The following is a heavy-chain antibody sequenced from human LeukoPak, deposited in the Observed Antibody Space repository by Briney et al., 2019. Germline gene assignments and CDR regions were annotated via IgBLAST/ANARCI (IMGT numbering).Heavy chain of an antibody. D-gene: IGHD2-2*01. CDR2: MNPNSGNT. Sequence: ASVKVSCKAAGYTFTSYDINWVRQATGRGLEWMGWMNPNSGNTGYAQKFQGRVTMTRNTSISTAYMELSSLRSEDTAVYYCARGFDLVVVPAAPARDYYYYMDVWGKGTTVTVSS. CDR1: GYTFTSYD. V-gene: IGHV1-8*01. CDR3: ARGFDLVVVPAAPARDYYYYMDV. J-gene: IGHJ6*03.